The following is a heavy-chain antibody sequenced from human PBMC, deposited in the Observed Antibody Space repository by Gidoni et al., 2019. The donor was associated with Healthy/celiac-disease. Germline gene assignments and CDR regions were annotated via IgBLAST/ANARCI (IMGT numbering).Heavy chain of an antibody. J-gene: IGHJ4*02. CDR1: GYTFTSYY. CDR2: INPSGGST. D-gene: IGHD2-21*02. CDR3: AREGRAYCGGDCYRGAFDY. V-gene: IGHV1-46*01. Sequence: QVQLVQSGAEVKKPGVSVKVSCKASGYTFTSYYIHWVRQAPGQGLEWMGIINPSGGSTSYAQKFQGRVTMTRDTSTSTVYMELSSLRSEDTAVYYCAREGRAYCGGDCYRGAFDYWGQGTLVTVSS.